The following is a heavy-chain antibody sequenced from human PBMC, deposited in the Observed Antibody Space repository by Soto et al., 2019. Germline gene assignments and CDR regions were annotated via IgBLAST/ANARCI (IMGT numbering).Heavy chain of an antibody. V-gene: IGHV1-69*06. D-gene: IGHD1-20*01. Sequence: GASVKVSCKASGGTFSSYAISWVRQAPGQGLEWMGGIIPIFGTANYAQKFQGRVTITADKSTSTAYMELSSLRSEDTAVYYCARVLKYNWNRFDYWGQGTLVTVSS. CDR2: IIPIFGTA. CDR1: GGTFSSYA. J-gene: IGHJ4*02. CDR3: ARVLKYNWNRFDY.